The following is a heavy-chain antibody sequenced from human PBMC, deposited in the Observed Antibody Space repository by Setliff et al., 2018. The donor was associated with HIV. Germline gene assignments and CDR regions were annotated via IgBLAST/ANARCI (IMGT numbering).Heavy chain of an antibody. J-gene: IGHJ4*02. CDR2: IRLDGSDK. CDR3: AKEDQRVTSVDY. V-gene: IGHV3-30*02. D-gene: IGHD2-2*01. Sequence: PGGSLRLSCAASGFTFRNYGMHWVRQAPGKGLEWVAFIRLDGSDKFYADSVKGRFTISRENSKNTLFLQMNSLRSEDTAVYYCAKEDQRVTSVDYWGQGTPVTVSS. CDR1: GFTFRNYG.